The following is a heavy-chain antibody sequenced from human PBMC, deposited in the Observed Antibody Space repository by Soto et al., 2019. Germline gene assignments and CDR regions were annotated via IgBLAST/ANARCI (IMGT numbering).Heavy chain of an antibody. Sequence: GGSLRLSCAASGFTFSSYGMHWVRQAPGKGLEWVAVIWYDGSNKYYADSVKGRFTISRDNSNNTLYLQMNSLRAEDTAVYYCARDRWLVATISAGYYFDDWGQGTLVTVSS. CDR2: IWYDGSNK. D-gene: IGHD5-12*01. J-gene: IGHJ4*02. CDR3: ARDRWLVATISAGYYFDD. V-gene: IGHV3-33*01. CDR1: GFTFSSYG.